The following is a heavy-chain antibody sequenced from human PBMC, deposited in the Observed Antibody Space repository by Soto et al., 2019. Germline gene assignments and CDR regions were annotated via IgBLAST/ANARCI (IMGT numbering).Heavy chain of an antibody. D-gene: IGHD1-26*01. J-gene: IGHJ4*02. CDR2: ISANGVTT. CDR3: AQGPSPFGGCERVDS. V-gene: IGHV3-23*01. CDR1: GFKFSDNA. Sequence: EVQLLDSGGGWVQPGGSLRLSCAASGFKFSDNAMSWVRQAPGKGMEWVSAISANGVTTYYLESVRGRFTISRDNSKSTLHLQMNSPRAHDTVLYYCAQGPSPFGGCERVDSWGQGTLVTVSS.